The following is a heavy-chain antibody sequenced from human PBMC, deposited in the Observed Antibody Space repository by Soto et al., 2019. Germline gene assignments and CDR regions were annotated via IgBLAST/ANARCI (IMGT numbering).Heavy chain of an antibody. CDR1: GYTFTGYY. D-gene: IGHD6-13*01. CDR2: INPNSGGT. CDR3: ARDLAARDYYYGLDV. Sequence: GASVKVSCKASGYTFTGYYMHWVRQAPGQGLEWMGWINPNSGGTNYAQKFQGRVTMTRDTSISTAYMELSRLRSDDTAVYYCARDLAARDYYYGLDVWGQGTTVTVSS. V-gene: IGHV1-2*02. J-gene: IGHJ6*02.